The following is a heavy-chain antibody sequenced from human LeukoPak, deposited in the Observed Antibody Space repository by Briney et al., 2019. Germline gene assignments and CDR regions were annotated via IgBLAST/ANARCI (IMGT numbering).Heavy chain of an antibody. J-gene: IGHJ3*02. CDR2: INPNSGGT. CDR3: ASQVTKSAFDI. D-gene: IGHD4-17*01. V-gene: IGHV1-2*02. CDR1: GYTFTSYG. Sequence: ASVKVSCKASGYTFTSYGISWVRQAPGQGLEWMGWINPNSGGTYYAQKFQGRVTMTRDTSISTAYMELTRLRSDDTAVYYCASQVTKSAFDIWGQGTLVTVSS.